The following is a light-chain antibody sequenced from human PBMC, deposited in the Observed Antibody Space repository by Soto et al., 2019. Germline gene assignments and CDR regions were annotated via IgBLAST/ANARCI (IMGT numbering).Light chain of an antibody. J-gene: IGKJ2*01. V-gene: IGKV3-20*01. Sequence: VLTQSPGTVSLSPGERATLFCRTSQSVSSDFLAWYQQKPGPAPRLLIYGVFNRATGIPARFSGSGSGTDFTLPINGLEPEDSAVYYCQHYEGSPRTLGQGTKVEI. CDR3: QHYEGSPRT. CDR1: QSVSSDF. CDR2: GVF.